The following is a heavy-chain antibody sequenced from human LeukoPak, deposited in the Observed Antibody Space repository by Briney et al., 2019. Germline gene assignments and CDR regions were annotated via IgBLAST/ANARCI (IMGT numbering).Heavy chain of an antibody. D-gene: IGHD2-21*01. CDR2: INYNGRT. CDR1: GGSISSSNNF. V-gene: IGHV4-39*01. CDR3: ARLASCSSSCYFDY. J-gene: IGHJ4*02. Sequence: SETLSLTCNVFGGSISSSNNFWGWIRQSPEKGLGWIGSINYNGRTYYQSSLKSRAIISIDTSKNQFSLKLGSVTAADTALYYCARLASCSSSCYFDYWGQGSLVTVSS.